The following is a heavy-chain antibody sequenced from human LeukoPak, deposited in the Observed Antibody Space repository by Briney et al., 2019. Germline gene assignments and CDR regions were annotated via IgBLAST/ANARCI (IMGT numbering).Heavy chain of an antibody. CDR1: TGSISSGDYY. V-gene: IGHV4-30-4*01. J-gene: IGHJ4*02. CDR3: ARQKYLPDY. Sequence: SSETLSLTCTVSTGSISSGDYYWSWIRLPPGKGLEWIGYIYYSGRTSYNPPLKSRVTISVDTSKNQFSLKLSSVTAADTAVYYCARQKYLPDYWGQGTLVTVSS. D-gene: IGHD2-2*01. CDR2: IYYSGRT.